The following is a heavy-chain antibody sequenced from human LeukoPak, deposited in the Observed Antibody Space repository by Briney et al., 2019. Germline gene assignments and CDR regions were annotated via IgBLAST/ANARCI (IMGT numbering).Heavy chain of an antibody. CDR1: GGSFSGYY. V-gene: IGHV4-34*01. CDR3: ARGYIAAAVLNNWFDP. J-gene: IGHJ5*02. D-gene: IGHD6-13*01. CDR2: INHSGST. Sequence: PSETLSLTCAVYGGSFSGYYWSWIRQPPGKGLEWIGEINHSGSTNYNPSLKSRVTISVDTSKNQFSLKLSSVTAADTAVYYCARGYIAAAVLNNWFDPWGQGTLVTVSS.